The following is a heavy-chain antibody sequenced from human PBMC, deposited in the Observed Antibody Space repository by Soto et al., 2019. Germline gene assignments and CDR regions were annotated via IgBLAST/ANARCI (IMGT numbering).Heavy chain of an antibody. J-gene: IGHJ6*02. CDR1: GYTFTSYA. CDR3: ARGLSRITMIVVALYGMDV. CDR2: INAGNGNT. Sequence: ASVKVSCKASGYTFTSYAMHWVRQAPGQRLEWMGWINAGNGNTNYAQKLQGRVTMTTDTSTSTAYMEMRSLRSDDTAVYYCARGLSRITMIVVALYGMDVWGQGTTVTVSS. D-gene: IGHD3-22*01. V-gene: IGHV1-3*01.